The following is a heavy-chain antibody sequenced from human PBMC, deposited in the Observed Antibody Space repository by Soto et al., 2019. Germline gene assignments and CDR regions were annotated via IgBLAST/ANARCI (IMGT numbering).Heavy chain of an antibody. CDR3: ERDNGWMGKVLYYYCGMDL. J-gene: IGHJ6*02. Sequence: SETLSLTCTVSGGSISSGDYYWSWIRQPPGKGLEWIGYIYYSGSTYYNPSLKSRVTISVDTSKNQFSLKLSSVTAADTAVYYCERDNGWMGKVLYYYCGMDLWGQGTTGTVSS. CDR1: GGSISSGDYY. CDR2: IYYSGST. V-gene: IGHV4-30-4*01. D-gene: IGHD7-27*01.